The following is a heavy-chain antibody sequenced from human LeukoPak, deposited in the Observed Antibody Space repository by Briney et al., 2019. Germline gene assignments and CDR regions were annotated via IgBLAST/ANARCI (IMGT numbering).Heavy chain of an antibody. V-gene: IGHV4-61*02. CDR2: IYTSGST. Sequence: SQTLSLTCAVSGGSISSGSYYWSWIRQPAGKGLEWMERIYTSGSTNYNPSLKSRVTISVDTSKNQFSLKLSSVIAADTAVYYCARDRAYSSSWYAKGKYYYMDVWGKGTTVTVSS. CDR1: GGSISSGSYY. J-gene: IGHJ6*03. CDR3: ARDRAYSSSWYAKGKYYYMDV. D-gene: IGHD6-13*01.